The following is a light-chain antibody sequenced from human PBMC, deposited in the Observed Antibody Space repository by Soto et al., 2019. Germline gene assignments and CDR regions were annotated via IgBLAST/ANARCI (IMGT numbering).Light chain of an antibody. Sequence: DIHMTQSPSTLSASVGDRVAITCRASQSISSSLAWYQQKPGKAPNLLIYKASSLESGVPSRFSGSGSGTEFTLTISGLQPDDFAAYYCQQYNSYSWTFGQGTKVDIK. CDR1: QSISSS. V-gene: IGKV1-5*03. J-gene: IGKJ1*01. CDR2: KAS. CDR3: QQYNSYSWT.